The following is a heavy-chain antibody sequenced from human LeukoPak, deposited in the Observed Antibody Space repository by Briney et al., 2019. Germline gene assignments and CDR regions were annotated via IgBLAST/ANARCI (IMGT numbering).Heavy chain of an antibody. CDR1: GFTFSAHW. CDR2: ITHEGGDA. CDR3: ARVLTYFDL. Sequence: GGSLRLSCAGSGFTFSAHWMHWVRQGPGKGLVWVARITHEGGDANYADSVKGRFTISRDNANKVLYLEMNSLTADDTGVYCCARVLTYFDLWGQGTLVTVSS. J-gene: IGHJ5*01. V-gene: IGHV3-74*01.